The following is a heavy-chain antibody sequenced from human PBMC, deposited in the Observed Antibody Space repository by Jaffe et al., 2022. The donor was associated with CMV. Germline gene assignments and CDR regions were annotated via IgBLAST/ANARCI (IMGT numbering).Heavy chain of an antibody. Sequence: EVQLVESGGGLVQPGGSLRLSCAASGFTFSSYWMHWVRQAPGKGLVWVSRINSDGSSTSYADSVKGRFTISRDNAKNTLYLQMNSLRAEDTAVYYCARVGFIVATIFRYYYMDVWGKGTTVTVSS. D-gene: IGHD5-12*01. CDR2: INSDGSST. CDR3: ARVGFIVATIFRYYYMDV. V-gene: IGHV3-74*01. CDR1: GFTFSSYW. J-gene: IGHJ6*03.